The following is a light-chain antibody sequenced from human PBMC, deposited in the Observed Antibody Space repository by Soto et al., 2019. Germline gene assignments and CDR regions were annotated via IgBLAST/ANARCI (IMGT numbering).Light chain of an antibody. Sequence: EIVLTQSPGTLSLSPGDRATLSCRASQSVSSSYLAWYQQKSGQAPRLLIYGASSRATGIPDRFSGSGSGTDFTLTISRLEPEDFAVYYCQQYGSSSFTFGPGTKVDIK. CDR2: GAS. J-gene: IGKJ3*01. CDR1: QSVSSSY. CDR3: QQYGSSSFT. V-gene: IGKV3-20*01.